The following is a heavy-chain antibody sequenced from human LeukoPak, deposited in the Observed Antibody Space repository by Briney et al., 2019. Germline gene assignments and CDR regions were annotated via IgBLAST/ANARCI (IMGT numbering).Heavy chain of an antibody. V-gene: IGHV3-23*01. Sequence: GGSLRLSCAVSGITLSNYGMIWVRQAPGKGLEWVAGISGSGGRTNYADSVKGRFTISRDNPKNTLYLQMSSLRAEDTAVYFCAKRGVVIRVILVGFHKEAYYFDSWGQGALVTVSS. CDR3: AKRGVVIRVILVGFHKEAYYFDS. CDR1: GITLSNYG. CDR2: ISGSGGRT. D-gene: IGHD3-22*01. J-gene: IGHJ4*02.